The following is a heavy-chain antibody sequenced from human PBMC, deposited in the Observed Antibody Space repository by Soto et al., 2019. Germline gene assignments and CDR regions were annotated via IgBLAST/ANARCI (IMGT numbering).Heavy chain of an antibody. V-gene: IGHV3-23*01. CDR1: GFTFSSYA. CDR3: AKETDYYDSSGYYPGLLNL. D-gene: IGHD3-22*01. Sequence: GGSLRLSCAASGFTFSSYAMSGVRQGPGKGLEWDSAISGSGGITYCADSVKGRFTISRDNSKNTLYLQMNSLRAEDTAVYYCAKETDYYDSSGYYPGLLNLWGQGTMVTASS. J-gene: IGHJ3*01. CDR2: ISGSGGIT.